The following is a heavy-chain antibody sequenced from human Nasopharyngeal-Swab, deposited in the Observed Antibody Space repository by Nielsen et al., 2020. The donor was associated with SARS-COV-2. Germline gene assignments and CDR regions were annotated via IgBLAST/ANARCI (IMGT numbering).Heavy chain of an antibody. J-gene: IGHJ4*02. CDR3: AREDIVGLLLDY. Sequence: ASVKVSCKASGFTNQYIHWVRQAPGQGFEWMGIINRSGGSTSYAQKFQGRVTMTRDTSTSTVYMELSSLRSEDTAVYYCAREDIVGLLLDYWGQGTLVTVSS. V-gene: IGHV1-46*01. CDR1: GFTNQY. D-gene: IGHD1-26*01. CDR2: INRSGGST.